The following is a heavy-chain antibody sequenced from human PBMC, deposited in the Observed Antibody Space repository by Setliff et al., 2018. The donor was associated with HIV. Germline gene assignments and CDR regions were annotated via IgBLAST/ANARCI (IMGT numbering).Heavy chain of an antibody. CDR3: ARDLYYDILTGYSYGMDV. CDR2: FDPEDGET. V-gene: IGHV1-69*10. D-gene: IGHD3-9*01. CDR1: GGTFSSYA. Sequence: ASVKVSCKASGGTFSSYAISWVRQAPGQGLEWMGGFDPEDGETIYAQKFQGRVTITRDTSASTAYMELSSLRSEDTAVYYCARDLYYDILTGYSYGMDVWGQGTTVTVSS. J-gene: IGHJ6*02.